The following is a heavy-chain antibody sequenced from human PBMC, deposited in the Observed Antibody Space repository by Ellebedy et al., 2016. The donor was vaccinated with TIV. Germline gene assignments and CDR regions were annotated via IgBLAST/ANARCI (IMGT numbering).Heavy chain of an antibody. CDR1: GYTFTSYG. J-gene: IGHJ4*02. Sequence: ASVKVSCKASGYTFTSYGISWVRQAPGQGLEWMGWISAYNGNTNYAQKLQGRVTMTTDTSTSTAYMELRSLRSDDTAVYYCARHPYDILTGYFDYWGQGTLVTVSS. CDR2: ISAYNGNT. CDR3: ARHPYDILTGYFDY. D-gene: IGHD3-9*01. V-gene: IGHV1-18*01.